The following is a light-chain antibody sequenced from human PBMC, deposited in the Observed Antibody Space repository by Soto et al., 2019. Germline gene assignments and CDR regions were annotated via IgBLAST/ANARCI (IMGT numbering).Light chain of an antibody. J-gene: IGLJ1*01. Sequence: QSVLTQPPSASGTPGQRVTISCSGSSSNIGSNTVNWYQQPPGTPPKLLIYSHNQRPSGVPDRFSCSKSGTSASLAISGRQSDDEADYYCAAWDDTRNGYVFGTGTKLTVL. CDR3: AAWDDTRNGYV. CDR2: SHN. CDR1: SSNIGSNT. V-gene: IGLV1-44*01.